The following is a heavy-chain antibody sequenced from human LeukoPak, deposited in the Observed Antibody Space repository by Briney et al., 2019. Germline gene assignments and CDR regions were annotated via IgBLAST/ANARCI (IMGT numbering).Heavy chain of an antibody. Sequence: GGSLRLSCAAPGFTFSSYGMHWVRQAPGKGLGWVAFIRYDGSNKYYADSVKGRFTISRDNSKNTLYLQMNSLRAEDTAVYYCAKDLVDIVATIDHYFDYWGQGTLVTVSS. CDR1: GFTFSSYG. J-gene: IGHJ4*02. V-gene: IGHV3-30*02. CDR2: IRYDGSNK. D-gene: IGHD5-12*01. CDR3: AKDLVDIVATIDHYFDY.